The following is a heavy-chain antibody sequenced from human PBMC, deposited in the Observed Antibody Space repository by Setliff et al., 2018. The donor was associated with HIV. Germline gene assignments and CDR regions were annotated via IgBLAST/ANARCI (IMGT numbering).Heavy chain of an antibody. Sequence: GGSLRLSCAASGFTFSSYEMSWVRQAPGKGLEWVSYISTSGSTIYYADSVKGRFTISRDNGKKSLYLQMDSLRDEDTAVYYCAREKFENGDYEFVSTFDSWGQGTLVTVSS. V-gene: IGHV3-48*03. D-gene: IGHD4-17*01. J-gene: IGHJ4*02. CDR1: GFTFSSYE. CDR2: ISTSGSTI. CDR3: AREKFENGDYEFVSTFDS.